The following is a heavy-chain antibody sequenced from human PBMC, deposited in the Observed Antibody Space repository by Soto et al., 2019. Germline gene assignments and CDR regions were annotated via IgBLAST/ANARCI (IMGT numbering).Heavy chain of an antibody. Sequence: GGSLRLSCAASGFTFSSYGMHWVRQAPGKGLEWVAVIWYDGSTIYYADSVKGRFTISRDNAKNSLYLQMNSLRAEDTAVYYCARDVIPATGDYWGQGTLVTVSS. CDR2: IWYDGSTI. V-gene: IGHV3-33*01. CDR3: ARDVIPATGDY. J-gene: IGHJ4*02. CDR1: GFTFSSYG. D-gene: IGHD7-27*01.